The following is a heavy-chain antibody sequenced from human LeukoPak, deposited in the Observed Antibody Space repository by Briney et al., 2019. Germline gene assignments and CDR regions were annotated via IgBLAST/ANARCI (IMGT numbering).Heavy chain of an antibody. V-gene: IGHV4-59*01. J-gene: IGHJ4*02. CDR3: ARGAGLWFGEQYYFDY. CDR2: IYYSGST. CDR1: GGSISSYY. Sequence: SETLSLTCTVSGGSISSYYWSWIRQPPGKGLEWIGYIYYSGSTNYNPSLKSRVTISVDTSKNQFSLKLSSVTAADTAVYYCARGAGLWFGEQYYFDYWGQGTLVTVSS. D-gene: IGHD3-10*01.